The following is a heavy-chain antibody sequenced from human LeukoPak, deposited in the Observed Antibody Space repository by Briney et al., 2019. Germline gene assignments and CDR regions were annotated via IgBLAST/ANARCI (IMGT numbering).Heavy chain of an antibody. D-gene: IGHD3-9*01. V-gene: IGHV1-46*01. CDR1: GYTFTSYY. Sequence: ASVKVSCKASGYTFTSYYMHWVRQAPGQGLEWMGIINPSGGSTNYAQNFQGRVSMTRDTSTTTVYMELRSLRSEDTAVYYCASDILTGADAFDFWGQGTMVTVSS. CDR2: INPSGGST. J-gene: IGHJ3*01. CDR3: ASDILTGADAFDF.